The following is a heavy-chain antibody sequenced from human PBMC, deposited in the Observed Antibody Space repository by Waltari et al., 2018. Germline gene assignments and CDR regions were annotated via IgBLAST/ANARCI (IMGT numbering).Heavy chain of an antibody. V-gene: IGHV3-21*01. J-gene: IGHJ4*02. CDR1: GFTFSGYS. CDR2: ISSSI. CDR3: ASGTSD. Sequence: EVQLVESGGGLVKPGGSLRLSCAASGFTFSGYSMNWVRQAPGKGLEWVSSISSSIYYADSVKGRFTISRDNAKNSLYLQMNSLRAEDTAVYYCASGTSDWGQGTLVTVSS. D-gene: IGHD1-7*01.